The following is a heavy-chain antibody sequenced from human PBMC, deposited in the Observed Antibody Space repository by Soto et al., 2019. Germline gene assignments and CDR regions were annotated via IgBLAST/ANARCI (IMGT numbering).Heavy chain of an antibody. CDR1: GFTFSSYA. CDR3: AKCEGWLVRANWFDP. J-gene: IGHJ5*02. V-gene: IGHV3-23*01. CDR2: ISGSGGST. D-gene: IGHD6-19*01. Sequence: PGGSLRLSCAASGFTFSSYAMSWVRQAPGKGLEWVSAISGSGGSTYYADSVKGRFTISRDNSKNTLYLQMNSLRAEDTAVYYCAKCEGWLVRANWFDPWGQGTLVTVSS.